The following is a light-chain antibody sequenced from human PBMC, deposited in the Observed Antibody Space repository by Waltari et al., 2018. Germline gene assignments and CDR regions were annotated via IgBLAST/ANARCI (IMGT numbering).Light chain of an antibody. Sequence: QSALTQPASVSGSPGQSITISCTGTSSDVGCYDYVPWYQQHPNKAPKLLIYDVNNRPSGVSHRFSGSKSCNTASLTISGLQAEDEADYYCSSYTSRNTLLFGVGTKLTAL. CDR2: DVN. V-gene: IGLV2-14*03. CDR3: SSYTSRNTLL. CDR1: SSDVGCYDY. J-gene: IGLJ2*01.